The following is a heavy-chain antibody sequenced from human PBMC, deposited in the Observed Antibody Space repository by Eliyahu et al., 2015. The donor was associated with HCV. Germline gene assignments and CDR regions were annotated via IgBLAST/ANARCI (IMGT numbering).Heavy chain of an antibody. CDR1: GYTXTGYY. Sequence: QVQLVQSGAEVKKPGASVKVSCKASGYTXTGYYMHWVRQAPGQGLEWMGWINPNSGGTNYAQKFQGWVTMTRDTSISTAYMELSRLRSDDTAVYYCARMADSGYDYGDFDYWGQGTLVTVSS. D-gene: IGHD5-12*01. CDR3: ARMADSGYDYGDFDY. CDR2: INPNSGGT. V-gene: IGHV1-2*04. J-gene: IGHJ4*02.